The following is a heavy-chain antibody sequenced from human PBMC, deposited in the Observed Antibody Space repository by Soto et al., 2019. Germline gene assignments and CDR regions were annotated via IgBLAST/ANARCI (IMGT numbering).Heavy chain of an antibody. CDR1: GFTFSGSA. J-gene: IGHJ4*02. V-gene: IGHV3-73*01. Sequence: GGSLRLSCAASGFTFSGSAMHWVRQASGKGLEWVGRIRSKANSYATAYAASVKGRFTISRDDSKNTAYLQMNSLKTEDTAVYYCTVRIAVAGTASGGEPYYYDSNNSVRVDYWGQGTLVTVSS. CDR3: TVRIAVAGTASGGEPYYYDSNNSVRVDY. CDR2: IRSKANSYAT. D-gene: IGHD3-22*01.